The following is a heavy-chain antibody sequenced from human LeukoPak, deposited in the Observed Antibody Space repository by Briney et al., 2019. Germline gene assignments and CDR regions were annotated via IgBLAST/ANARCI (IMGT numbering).Heavy chain of an antibody. CDR1: GFTFTNYA. V-gene: IGHV3-23*01. D-gene: IGHD3-10*01. Sequence: PGGSLRLPCAASGFTFTNYAMSWVRQAPGKGLEWVSGISGSGGSTYYADSVKGRFTISRDNSRNTLYLQMNSLRAEDTAVYYCAKDQDYYDSGGIDYWGQGTLVTVSS. CDR3: AKDQDYYDSGGIDY. J-gene: IGHJ4*02. CDR2: ISGSGGST.